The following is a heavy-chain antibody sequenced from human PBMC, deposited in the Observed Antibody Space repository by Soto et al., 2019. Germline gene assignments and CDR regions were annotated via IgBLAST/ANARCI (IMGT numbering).Heavy chain of an antibody. D-gene: IGHD2-15*01. CDR2: ISRSSSTI. J-gene: IGHJ4*02. CDR1: GFTLSRYS. V-gene: IGHV3-48*01. CDR3: AKWTCSGGSCYFDY. Sequence: GGSLRLSCVASGFTLSRYSMNWVRQAPGKGLEWVSYISRSSSTIYYADSVKGRFTISRDNAENSLYLQMNSLRAEDTAVYFCAKWTCSGGSCYFDYWGQGTLVTVSS.